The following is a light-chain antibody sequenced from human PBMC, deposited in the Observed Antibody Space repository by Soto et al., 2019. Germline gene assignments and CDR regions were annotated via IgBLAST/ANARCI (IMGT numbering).Light chain of an antibody. CDR3: QQYNSWPA. CDR1: HSISTN. CDR2: GAS. Sequence: EIIMTQSPATLSVSPGEGDTLSCRTSHSISTNLAWYQHKRGQSPRLLVYGASTRATGVPARYSGSGAGAEFTISISSRHSEDCAVYYGQQYNSWPAFGGGTKGEI. V-gene: IGKV3-15*01. J-gene: IGKJ4*01.